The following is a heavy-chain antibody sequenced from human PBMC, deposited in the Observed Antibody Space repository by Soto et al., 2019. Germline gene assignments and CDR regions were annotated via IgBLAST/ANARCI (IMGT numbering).Heavy chain of an antibody. CDR3: ARSGGWPSQYFQH. CDR2: IYYSGST. V-gene: IGHV4-61*01. J-gene: IGHJ1*01. Sequence: QVQLQESGPGLVKPSETLSLTCTVSGGSVSSGSYYWSWIRQPPGKGLEWIGYIYYSGSTNYNPSPKSRVTISVDTSKNQFALKLSSVTAADTAVYYCARSGGWPSQYFQHWGQGTLVTVSS. CDR1: GGSVSSGSYY. D-gene: IGHD1-26*01.